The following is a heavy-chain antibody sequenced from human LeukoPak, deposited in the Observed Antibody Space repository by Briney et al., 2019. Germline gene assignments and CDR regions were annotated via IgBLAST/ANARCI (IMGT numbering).Heavy chain of an antibody. V-gene: IGHV4-34*01. CDR2: INHSGST. D-gene: IGHD6-19*01. CDR1: GGSFSGFY. J-gene: IGHJ6*02. CDR3: AGGQGWRYGMDV. Sequence: SETLSLTCAVYGGSFSGFYWSWIRQPPGKGLEWIGEINHSGSTNYNPSLKSRVTISVDTSKNQFSLKLSSVTAADTAVYYCAGGQGWRYGMDVWGQGTTVTVSS.